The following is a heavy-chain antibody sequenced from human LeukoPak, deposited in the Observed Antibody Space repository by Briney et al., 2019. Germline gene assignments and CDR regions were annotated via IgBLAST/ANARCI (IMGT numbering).Heavy chain of an antibody. D-gene: IGHD2-15*01. V-gene: IGHV3-30*02. CDR2: IRYDGSNK. J-gene: IGHJ4*02. CDR3: AESSDIVAANFDY. CDR1: GFTFSSYG. Sequence: GGSLRLSCAASGFTFSSYGMHWVRQAPGKGLEWVAFIRYDGSNKYYADSVKGRFTISRDNSKNTLYLQMNSLRAEDTAVYYCAESSDIVAANFDYWGQGTLVTVSS.